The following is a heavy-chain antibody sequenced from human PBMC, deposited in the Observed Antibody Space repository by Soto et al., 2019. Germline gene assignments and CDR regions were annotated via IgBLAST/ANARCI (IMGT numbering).Heavy chain of an antibody. CDR3: TTLGP. CDR2: TALMFKQT. Sequence: QAQLVQSGAVVKKPGSSVVVSCKASGITVGSFIISWVRQAPGQGLEWMGKTALMFKQTFYARRFEGRVTITADTSANTVYMELTDLRFEDTAVYYCTTLGPWGQGTQVTVS. CDR1: GITVGSFI. J-gene: IGHJ5*02. D-gene: IGHD3-3*01. V-gene: IGHV1-69*08.